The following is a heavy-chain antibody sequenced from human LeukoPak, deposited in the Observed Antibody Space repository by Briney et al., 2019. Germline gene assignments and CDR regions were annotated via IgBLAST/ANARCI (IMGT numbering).Heavy chain of an antibody. J-gene: IGHJ4*02. CDR1: GFTFSSYA. D-gene: IGHD2-2*01. CDR3: AKDMYSSSWLIDY. V-gene: IGHV3-30*02. CDR2: IRYDGSNI. Sequence: GGSLRLPCAASGFTFSSYAMHWVRQAPGKGLEWVAFIRYDGSNIYSADSVKGRFTISRDNSKNTLYLQMNSLRTEDTAVYYCAKDMYSSSWLIDYWGQGTLVTVSS.